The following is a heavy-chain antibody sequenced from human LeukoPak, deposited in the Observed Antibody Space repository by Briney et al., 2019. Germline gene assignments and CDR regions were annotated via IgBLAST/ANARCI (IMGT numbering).Heavy chain of an antibody. CDR1: GYTFTSYY. J-gene: IGHJ4*02. CDR3: ATTIAAAGTPFDY. Sequence: ASVKVSCKASGYTFTSYYMHWVRQAPGQGLEWMGIINPSGGSTNYAQKFQGRVTMTRDMSTSTVYMELSSLRSEDTAVYYCATTIAAAGTPFDYWGQGTLVTVSS. V-gene: IGHV1-46*01. D-gene: IGHD6-13*01. CDR2: INPSGGST.